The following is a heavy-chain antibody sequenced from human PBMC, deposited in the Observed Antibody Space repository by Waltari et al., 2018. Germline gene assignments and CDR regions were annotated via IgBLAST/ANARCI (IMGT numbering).Heavy chain of an antibody. Sequence: EVQLVESGGGLVEPGGSLRLSCAGSGFFFSTAWMHWARQAPGKGLEWVGRIKSRITGGTTEYGAPVKGRFTISRDDSKDTVYLQMNSLKTEDTGVYYCGDFTAFDYWGQGSLVIVSS. CDR2: IKSRITGGTT. CDR1: GFFFSTAW. V-gene: IGHV3-15*01. CDR3: GDFTAFDY. D-gene: IGHD2-8*02. J-gene: IGHJ4*02.